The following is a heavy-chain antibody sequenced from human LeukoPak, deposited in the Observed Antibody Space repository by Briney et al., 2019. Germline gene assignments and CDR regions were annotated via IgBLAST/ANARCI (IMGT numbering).Heavy chain of an antibody. V-gene: IGHV3-21*01. CDR1: GFTFSSYS. Sequence: SGGSLRLSCAASGFTFSSYSMNWVRQAPGKGLEWVSSISSDSSYIYYADSVKGRFTISRDNAKNSLYLQMNSLRAEDTAVYYCARDPESGTSFDYWGQGTLVTVSS. D-gene: IGHD1-26*01. CDR3: ARDPESGTSFDY. J-gene: IGHJ4*02. CDR2: ISSDSSYI.